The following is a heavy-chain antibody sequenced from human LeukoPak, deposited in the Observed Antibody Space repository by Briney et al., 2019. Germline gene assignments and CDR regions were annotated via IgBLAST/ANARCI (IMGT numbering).Heavy chain of an antibody. D-gene: IGHD3-10*01. V-gene: IGHV1-18*01. Sequence: GASVKVSCKASGYTFTSYGISWVRQAPGQGLEWMGWISAYNGNTNYAQKLQGGVTMTTDTSTSTAYMELRSLRSDDTAVYYCARGSGIYYYYGMDVWGQGTTVTVSS. CDR1: GYTFTSYG. J-gene: IGHJ6*02. CDR2: ISAYNGNT. CDR3: ARGSGIYYYYGMDV.